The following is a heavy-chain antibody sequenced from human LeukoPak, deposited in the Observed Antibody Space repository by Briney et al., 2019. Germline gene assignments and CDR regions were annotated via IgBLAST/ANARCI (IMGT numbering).Heavy chain of an antibody. Sequence: GGSLRLSCAASGFTVSSNYMSWVRQAPGKGLEWVSVIYSGGSTYYADSVKGRFTISRDNSKNTLYLQMNSLRAEDTAVYYCATSKDYYGSGSYYYWGQGTLVTVSS. CDR2: IYSGGST. CDR3: ATSKDYYGSGSYYY. V-gene: IGHV3-53*01. J-gene: IGHJ4*02. CDR1: GFTVSSNY. D-gene: IGHD3-10*01.